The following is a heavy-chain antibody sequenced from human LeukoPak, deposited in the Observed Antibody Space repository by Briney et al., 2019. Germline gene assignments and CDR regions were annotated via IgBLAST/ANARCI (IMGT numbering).Heavy chain of an antibody. Sequence: PGGSLRLSCAASGFTFSSYSMNWVRQAPGKGLEWVSSISSSSSYIYYADSVKGRFTISRDNAKNSLYLQMNSLRAEDTAVYYCARRYCSSTSCYEGYYFDYWGQGTLVTVSS. CDR3: ARRYCSSTSCYEGYYFDY. D-gene: IGHD2-2*01. J-gene: IGHJ4*02. V-gene: IGHV3-21*01. CDR1: GFTFSSYS. CDR2: ISSSSSYI.